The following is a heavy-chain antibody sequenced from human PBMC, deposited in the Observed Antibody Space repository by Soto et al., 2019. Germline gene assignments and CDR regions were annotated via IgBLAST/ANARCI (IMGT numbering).Heavy chain of an antibody. V-gene: IGHV1-58*01. CDR2: IVVGSGNT. D-gene: IGHD6-13*01. Sequence: SVKVSCKASGFTFTSSAVQWVRQARGQRLEWIGWIVVGSGNTNYAQKFQERVTITRDMSTSTAYMELSSLRSEDTAVYYCAAASHSSSWYSYYYGMDVWGQGTTVTV. CDR1: GFTFTSSA. J-gene: IGHJ6*02. CDR3: AAASHSSSWYSYYYGMDV.